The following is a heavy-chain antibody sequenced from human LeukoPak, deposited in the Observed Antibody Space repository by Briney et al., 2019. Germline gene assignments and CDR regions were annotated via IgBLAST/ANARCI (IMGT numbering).Heavy chain of an antibody. CDR1: GFTFSSYG. Sequence: SGRPLRLSCAASGFTFSSYGMHWVRQAPGKGLEWVAVISYDGSNKYYADSVKGRFTISRDNSKNTLYLQMNSLRAEDTAVYYCAKDGAYYYDSSGQGEDYWGQGTLVTVSS. D-gene: IGHD3-22*01. J-gene: IGHJ4*02. CDR2: ISYDGSNK. CDR3: AKDGAYYYDSSGQGEDY. V-gene: IGHV3-30*18.